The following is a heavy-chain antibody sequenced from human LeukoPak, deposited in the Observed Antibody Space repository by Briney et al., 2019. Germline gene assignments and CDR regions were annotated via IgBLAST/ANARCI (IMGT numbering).Heavy chain of an antibody. CDR3: ARVSLGLAGY. CDR1: GFTFSSYS. V-gene: IGHV3-21*01. CDR2: ISSSNNYI. Sequence: GGSLRLSCAASGFTFSSYSLNWVRQAPGKGLEWVSLISSSNNYIYYADSVKGRFTISRDNAKDSLYLQMNSLRAEDTAVYYCARVSLGLAGYWGQGTLVTVSS. J-gene: IGHJ4*02.